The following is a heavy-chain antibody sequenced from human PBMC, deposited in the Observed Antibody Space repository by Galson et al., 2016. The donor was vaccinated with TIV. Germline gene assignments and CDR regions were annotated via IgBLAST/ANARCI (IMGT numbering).Heavy chain of an antibody. CDR3: ARSNSYNFYYMAV. CDR2: LIPMFGIT. V-gene: IGHV1-69*13. Sequence: SVKVSCKASGVTFSSYAISWVRQAPGQGLEWMGGLIPMFGITNYAQRFQGRVTITADGSTSTAYMELSSLRSEDKAVYYCARSNSYNFYYMAVWGQGTTVTVSS. CDR1: GVTFSSYA. D-gene: IGHD5-18*01. J-gene: IGHJ6*03.